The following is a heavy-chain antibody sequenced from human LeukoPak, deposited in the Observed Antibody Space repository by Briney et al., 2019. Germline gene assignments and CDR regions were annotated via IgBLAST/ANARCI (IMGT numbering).Heavy chain of an antibody. J-gene: IGHJ4*02. Sequence: GGSLRLSCAASGFTFSSYAMSWVRQAPGKGLEWASAISGSGGSTYYADSVKGRFTISRDNSKNTLYLQMNSLRAEDTAVYYCAKDCNYDSSGYLGWGQGTLVTVSS. CDR2: ISGSGGST. CDR3: AKDCNYDSSGYLG. V-gene: IGHV3-23*01. D-gene: IGHD3-22*01. CDR1: GFTFSSYA.